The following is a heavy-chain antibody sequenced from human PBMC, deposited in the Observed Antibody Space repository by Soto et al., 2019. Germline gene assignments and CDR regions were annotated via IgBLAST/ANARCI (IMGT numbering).Heavy chain of an antibody. CDR3: ARLGAYCASTSCYFRYGMDV. CDR2: IYYTGRT. J-gene: IGHJ6*02. D-gene: IGHD2-2*01. V-gene: IGHV4-30-4*01. Sequence: SETLSLTCAVSGDSIGSGNYYWSWIRQPPGKGLEWIGYIYYTGRTYYNPSLKSRVSISVDTSKNQFSLKLSSVTAADTAVYYCARLGAYCASTSCYFRYGMDVWGQGTTVTVSS. CDR1: GDSIGSGNYY.